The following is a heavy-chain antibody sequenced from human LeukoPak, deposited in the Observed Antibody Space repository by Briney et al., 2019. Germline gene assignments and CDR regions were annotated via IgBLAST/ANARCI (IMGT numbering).Heavy chain of an antibody. Sequence: PSETLSLTCTVSGGSISSYYWSWVRQAPGKGLEWVANIKQDGSEKYYVDSVKGRFTISRDNAKNSLYLQMNSLRAEDTAVYYCARGAWTFDYWGQGTLVSVSS. CDR2: IKQDGSEK. J-gene: IGHJ4*02. D-gene: IGHD3/OR15-3a*01. V-gene: IGHV3-7*01. CDR1: GGSISSYY. CDR3: ARGAWTFDY.